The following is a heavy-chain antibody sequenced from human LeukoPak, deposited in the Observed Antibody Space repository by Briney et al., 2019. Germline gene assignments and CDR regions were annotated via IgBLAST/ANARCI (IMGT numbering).Heavy chain of an antibody. CDR1: GYSISSGYY. D-gene: IGHD5-18*01. CDR2: IYHSGST. J-gene: IGHJ4*02. Sequence: SETLSLTCTVSGYSISSGYYWGWIRQPPGKGLEWIGSIYHSGSTYYNPSLKSRVTISVDTSKNQSSLKLSSVTAADTAVYYCAGGGVDTAMLDYWGQGTLVTVSS. CDR3: AGGGVDTAMLDY. V-gene: IGHV4-38-2*02.